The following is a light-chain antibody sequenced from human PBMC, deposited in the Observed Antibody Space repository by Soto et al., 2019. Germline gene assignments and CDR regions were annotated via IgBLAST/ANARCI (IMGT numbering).Light chain of an antibody. Sequence: DIVMTQSPDSLAVSLGERATINCKSSQSVLDSSNNKNYLAWYQQKPGQPPKLLIYWASTRESGVPDRFSGSGSGTDLTLTIASLQAEDVAVYYCQQYYTTTWTFGQGTKVEIK. CDR1: QSVLDSSNNKNY. J-gene: IGKJ1*01. CDR2: WAS. CDR3: QQYYTTTWT. V-gene: IGKV4-1*01.